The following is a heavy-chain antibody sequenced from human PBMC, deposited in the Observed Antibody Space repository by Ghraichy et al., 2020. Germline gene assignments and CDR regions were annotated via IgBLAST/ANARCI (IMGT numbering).Heavy chain of an antibody. J-gene: IGHJ3*02. CDR1: GFIFSSYG. D-gene: IGHD2-2*02. CDR3: ASRYCSSTSCYSVDAFDI. Sequence: LSLTCAASGFIFSSYGMHWVRQAPGKGLEWVAFIRYDGSNKYYADSVKGRFTIFRDSSKNTLYLQMNSLRAEDTAVYYCASRYCSSTSCYSVDAFDIWGQGTMVTVSS. CDR2: IRYDGSNK. V-gene: IGHV3-30*02.